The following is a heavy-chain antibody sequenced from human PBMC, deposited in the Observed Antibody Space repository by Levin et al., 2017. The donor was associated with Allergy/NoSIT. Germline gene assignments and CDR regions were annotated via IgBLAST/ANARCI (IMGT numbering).Heavy chain of an antibody. Sequence: LTCAASGFSFSTYGIQWVRQAPGKGLEWVALITSDGVNKYYADPVKGRFTISRDNSKNTVYLQMNSLRAEDTAVYYCAKGGDFDYWGLGTVVTVSS. CDR3: AKGGDFDY. CDR1: GFSFSTYG. J-gene: IGHJ4*02. CDR2: ITSDGVNK. D-gene: IGHD1-26*01. V-gene: IGHV3-30*18.